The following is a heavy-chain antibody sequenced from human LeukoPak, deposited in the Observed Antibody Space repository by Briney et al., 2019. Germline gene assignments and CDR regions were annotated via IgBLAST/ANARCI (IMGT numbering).Heavy chain of an antibody. J-gene: IGHJ4*02. Sequence: PGGSLRLSCAASGFTFSNAWLNWVRQAPGKGLEWVSFISSSGSGKNYADSVKGRFTISRDNAKNSLYLQMNSLRADDTAVYYCARRYYGVDYWGQGTLVTVSS. CDR3: ARRYYGVDY. CDR2: ISSSGSGK. D-gene: IGHD4-17*01. CDR1: GFTFSNAW. V-gene: IGHV3-48*04.